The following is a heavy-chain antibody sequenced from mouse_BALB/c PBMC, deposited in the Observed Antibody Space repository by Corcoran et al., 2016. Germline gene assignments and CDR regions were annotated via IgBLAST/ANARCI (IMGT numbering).Heavy chain of an antibody. CDR1: GYTFTDYN. CDR3: ARWGITTFDY. CDR2: INPRSGGT. Sequence: EVLLQQSGPELVKPGTSVKISCKASGYTFTDYNMDWVRQSHGKSLEWIGDINPRSGGTIYNQTFKGKATLTVDKSSSTAYMELRSLTSEDTAVYYCARWGITTFDYWGQGTTVTVSA. V-gene: IGHV1-18*01. J-gene: IGHJ2*01. D-gene: IGHD1-1*01.